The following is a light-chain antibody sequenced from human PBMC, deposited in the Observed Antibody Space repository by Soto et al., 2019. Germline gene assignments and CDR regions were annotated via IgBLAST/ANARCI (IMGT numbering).Light chain of an antibody. CDR1: PSLLYNNTYNS. CDR3: MQALQSLT. J-gene: IGKJ5*01. V-gene: IGKV2-28*01. Sequence: EIVMTQSPLTLPVTPGEPASISCRSSPSLLYNNTYNSLDWYVQKPGQSPLLLIYFGSNRAPGVPYRFSGSGSGTDFTPKINRVEAEDVGTYYCMQALQSLTFGQGTRLEIK. CDR2: FGS.